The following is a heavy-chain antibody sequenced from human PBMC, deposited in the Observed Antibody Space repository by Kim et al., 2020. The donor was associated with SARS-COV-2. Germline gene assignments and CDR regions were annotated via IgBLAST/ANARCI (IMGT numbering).Heavy chain of an antibody. CDR3: AREGGGYCSSTSCYGWYVFDY. CDR1: GFTFSSYS. CDR2: ISSSSSYI. V-gene: IGHV3-21*01. J-gene: IGHJ4*02. D-gene: IGHD2-2*03. Sequence: GGSLRLSCAASGFTFSSYSMNWVRQAPGKGLEWVSSISSSSSYIYYADSVKGRFTISRDNAKNSLYLQMNSLRAEDTAVYYCAREGGGYCSSTSCYGWYVFDYWGQGTLVTVSS.